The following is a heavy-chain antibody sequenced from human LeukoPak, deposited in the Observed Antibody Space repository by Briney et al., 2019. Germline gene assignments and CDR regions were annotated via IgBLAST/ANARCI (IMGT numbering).Heavy chain of an antibody. V-gene: IGHV4-61*02. CDR2: IYTSGST. J-gene: IGHJ3*02. CDR1: GGSISSGSYY. Sequence: SETLSLTCTVSGGSISSGSYYWSWIRQPAGKGLEWIGRIYTSGSTNYNPSLKSRVTISVDTSKNQFSLKLSSVTAADTAVYYCGCLTGWVGDDAFDIWGQGTMVTVSS. D-gene: IGHD3-9*01. CDR3: GCLTGWVGDDAFDI.